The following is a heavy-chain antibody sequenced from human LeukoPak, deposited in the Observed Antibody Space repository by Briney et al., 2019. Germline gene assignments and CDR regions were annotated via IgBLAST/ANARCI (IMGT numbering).Heavy chain of an antibody. CDR1: RFTFSSYA. V-gene: IGHV3-23*01. CDR3: AKETGLREKYSSGWYEGDYYYYYYMDV. J-gene: IGHJ6*03. Sequence: LPGGSLRLSCAASRFTFSSYAMSWVRQAPGKGLEWVSGISGSGGGTYYADSVKGRLTISRDNSKNTLYLQMNSLRAEDTAVYYCAKETGLREKYSSGWYEGDYYYYYYMDVWGKGTTVTVSS. D-gene: IGHD6-19*01. CDR2: ISGSGGGT.